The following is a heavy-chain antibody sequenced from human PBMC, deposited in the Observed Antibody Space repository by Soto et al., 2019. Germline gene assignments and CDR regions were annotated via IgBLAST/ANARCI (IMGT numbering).Heavy chain of an antibody. V-gene: IGHV3-7*01. CDR3: ATWLKTSGWYVLLEGSFDY. CDR2: IKQDGSAK. Sequence: PGGSLRLSCAASGFTFSNYWMSWVRQAPGKGLEWVANIKQDGSAKYYVDSVKGRFTISRDNAKNSFYLQMNSLRADDTAVYYCATWLKTSGWYVLLEGSFDYWGQGTLVTVSS. J-gene: IGHJ4*02. CDR1: GFTFSNYW. D-gene: IGHD6-19*01.